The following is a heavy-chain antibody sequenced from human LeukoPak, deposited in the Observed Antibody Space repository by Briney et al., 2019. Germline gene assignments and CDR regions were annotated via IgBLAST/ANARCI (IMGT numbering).Heavy chain of an antibody. D-gene: IGHD3-10*01. CDR1: GFTFSSYS. CDR3: AKGNKNSGSYYLDY. V-gene: IGHV3-23*01. Sequence: GGSLRLSCAASGFTFSSYSMYWVRQAPGKGLEWVSGISGSRAYTDHADSVKGRFTISRDNYKNTLYLEMNSLRVEDTAVYYCAKGNKNSGSYYLDYWGQGILVTVSS. CDR2: ISGSRAYT. J-gene: IGHJ4*02.